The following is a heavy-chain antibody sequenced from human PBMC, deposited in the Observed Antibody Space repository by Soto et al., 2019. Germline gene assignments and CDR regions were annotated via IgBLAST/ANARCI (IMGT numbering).Heavy chain of an antibody. CDR3: ARAWVVVAAVPYYFDY. D-gene: IGHD2-15*01. CDR2: INHSGST. CDR1: GGSISSYY. Sequence: SETLSLTCTVSGGSISSYYWSWIRQPPGKGLEWIGEINHSGSTNYNPSLKSRVTISVDTSKNQFSLKLSSVTAADTAVYYCARAWVVVAAVPYYFDYWGQGILVTVSS. J-gene: IGHJ4*02. V-gene: IGHV4-34*01.